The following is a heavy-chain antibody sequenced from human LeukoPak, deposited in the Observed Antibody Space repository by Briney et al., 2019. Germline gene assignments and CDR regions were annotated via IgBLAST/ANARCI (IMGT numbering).Heavy chain of an antibody. V-gene: IGHV1-2*04. Sequence: ASVKVSCKASGYTFTGYYMHWVRQAPRQGLEWMGWIKPNSGGTNYAQKFQGWVTMTRDTSISTAYMELSRLRSDDTAVYYCARAAMNLDGYNWWYFDYWGQGTLVTVSS. D-gene: IGHD5-24*01. CDR1: GYTFTGYY. J-gene: IGHJ4*02. CDR2: IKPNSGGT. CDR3: ARAAMNLDGYNWWYFDY.